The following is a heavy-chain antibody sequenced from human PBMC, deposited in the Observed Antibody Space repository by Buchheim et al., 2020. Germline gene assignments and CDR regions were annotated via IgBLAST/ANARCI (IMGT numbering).Heavy chain of an antibody. J-gene: IGHJ6*02. V-gene: IGHV3-7*01. Sequence: EVQLVESGGGLVQPGGSLRLSCAASGFTFSSYWMSWVRQAPGKGLEWVANIKQDGSEKYYVDSVKGRFTISRANAKNSLYLQMNSLRAEDTAVYYCARDQDYGGKRYYYYGMDVWGQGTT. CDR3: ARDQDYGGKRYYYYGMDV. CDR2: IKQDGSEK. CDR1: GFTFSSYW. D-gene: IGHD4-23*01.